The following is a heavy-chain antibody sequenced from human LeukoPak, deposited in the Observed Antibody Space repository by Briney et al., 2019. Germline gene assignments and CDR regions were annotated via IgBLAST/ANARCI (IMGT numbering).Heavy chain of an antibody. D-gene: IGHD5-24*01. CDR3: ARDLENDY. Sequence: GGSLRLSCAASGFTFSDYYMSWVRQAPGKGLEWVSVIYSGGSTYYADSVKGRFTISRDNSKNTLYLQMNSLRAEDTAVYYCARDLENDYWGQGTLVTVSS. CDR1: GFTFSDYY. J-gene: IGHJ4*02. CDR2: IYSGGST. V-gene: IGHV3-53*01.